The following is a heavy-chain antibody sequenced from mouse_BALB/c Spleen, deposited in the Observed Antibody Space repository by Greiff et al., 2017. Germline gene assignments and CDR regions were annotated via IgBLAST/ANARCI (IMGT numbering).Heavy chain of an antibody. Sequence: DVMLVESGGGLVQPGGSLRLSCATSGFTFTDYYMSWVRQPPGKALEWLGFIRNKANGYTTEYSASVKGRFTISRDNSQSILYLQMNTLRAEDSATYYCARVTDGYSYWYFDVWGAGTTVTVSS. CDR2: IRNKANGYTT. V-gene: IGHV7-3*02. J-gene: IGHJ1*01. D-gene: IGHD2-3*01. CDR3: ARVTDGYSYWYFDV. CDR1: GFTFTDYY.